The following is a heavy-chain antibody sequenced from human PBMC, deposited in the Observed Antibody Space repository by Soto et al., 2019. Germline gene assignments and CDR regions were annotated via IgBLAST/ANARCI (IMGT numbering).Heavy chain of an antibody. Sequence: QVQLVQSGAEVKKPGASVKVSCKASGYTFTYHHMHWVRQAPGLGLEWMGTINFSHGGTTYTQRFQGRVTMTRETSTSTCYMELSSLRSDDTAVYYCASESTGTAYFDLWGRGTLVTVSS. V-gene: IGHV1-46*01. CDR1: GYTFTYHH. J-gene: IGHJ2*01. CDR3: ASESTGTAYFDL. D-gene: IGHD1-1*01. CDR2: INFSHGGT.